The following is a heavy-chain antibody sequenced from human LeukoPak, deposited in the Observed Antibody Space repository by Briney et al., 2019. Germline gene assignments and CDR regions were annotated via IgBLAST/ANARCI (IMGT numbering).Heavy chain of an antibody. CDR1: GGSISSGSYY. D-gene: IGHD2-2*01. V-gene: IGHV4-61*02. J-gene: IGHJ6*03. CDR3: ARGPGYCSSTSCYYYYYYMDV. CDR2: IYTSGST. Sequence: SETLSLTCSVSGGSISSGSYYWSWIRQPAGKGLEWIGRIYTSGSTNYNPSLKSRFTISVDTSKNQFSLKLSSVTAADTAVYYCARGPGYCSSTSCYYYYYYMDVWGKGTTVTVSS.